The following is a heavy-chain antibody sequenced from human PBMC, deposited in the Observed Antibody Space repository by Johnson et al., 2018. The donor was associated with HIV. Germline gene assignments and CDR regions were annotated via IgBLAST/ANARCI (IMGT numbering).Heavy chain of an antibody. CDR3: ARDLRNSGWSNGFDV. V-gene: IGHV3-7*05. J-gene: IGHJ3*01. CDR2: IKQDGSEK. CDR1: GFTFSSYA. D-gene: IGHD6-19*01. Sequence: EVQLVESGGVVVHPGGSLRLSCAASGFTFSSYAMSWVRQAPGKGLEWVANIKQDGSEKYYVDSVKGRFTISRDNAKNTLYLQMNSLRAEDTALYYCARDLRNSGWSNGFDVWGQGTMVTVSS.